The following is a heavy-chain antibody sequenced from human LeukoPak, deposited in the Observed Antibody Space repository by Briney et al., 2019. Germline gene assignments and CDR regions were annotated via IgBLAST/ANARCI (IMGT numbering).Heavy chain of an antibody. D-gene: IGHD3-10*01. CDR1: GFTFDDYA. J-gene: IGHJ4*02. CDR3: AKDIGRFGELSTLDY. CDR2: ISWNSGSI. V-gene: IGHV3-9*01. Sequence: GGSLRLSCAASGFTFDDYAMHWVRQAPGKGLEWVSGISWNSGSIGYADSVKGRFTISRDNAKNSLYLQMNSLRAEDTALYYCAKDIGRFGELSTLDYWGQGTLVTVSS.